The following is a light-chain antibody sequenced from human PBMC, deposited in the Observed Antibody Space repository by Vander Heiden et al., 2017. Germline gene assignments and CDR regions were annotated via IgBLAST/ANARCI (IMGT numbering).Light chain of an antibody. CDR3: QVWDSSSDHVV. V-gene: IGLV3-21*02. J-gene: IGLJ2*01. CDR1: NIGSKS. Sequence: SYVLTQPPPASVAPGQTARITCGGNNIGSKSVHWYQQKPGQDPVLVVYDDSDRPSGIPERFSGSNSGNTATLTISRVEAGDEADYYCQVWDSSSDHVVFGGGTKLTVL. CDR2: DDS.